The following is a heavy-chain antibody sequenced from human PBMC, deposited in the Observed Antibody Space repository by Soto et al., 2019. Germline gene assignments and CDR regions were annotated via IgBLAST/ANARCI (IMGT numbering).Heavy chain of an antibody. J-gene: IGHJ1*01. CDR1: GFTFSSYW. Sequence: EVQLVESGGGLVQPGGSLRLSCAASGFTFSSYWMHWVRQAPGKGLVWVSRINSDGSSTSYADSVTGRFTISRDNAKNPLYLQINRLRAADTAVYYSARVPRPPHSSASEYFQHWGQGTLVTVSS. V-gene: IGHV3-74*01. CDR3: ARVPRPPHSSASEYFQH. D-gene: IGHD6-6*01. CDR2: INSDGSST.